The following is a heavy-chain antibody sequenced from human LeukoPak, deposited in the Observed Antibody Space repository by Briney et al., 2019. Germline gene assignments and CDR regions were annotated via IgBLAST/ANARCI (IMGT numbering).Heavy chain of an antibody. D-gene: IGHD6-6*01. J-gene: IGHJ4*02. Sequence: GGSLRLSCATSGFTFRSHAMHWVRQSPGKGLEWVAQIWYDGSNKYYADSVKGRFSVSRDDSKNTLFLQMNSLRAEDTAVYYCARDHPYSSSSLPDYWGQGTLVTVSS. CDR2: IWYDGSNK. V-gene: IGHV3-30*02. CDR3: ARDHPYSSSSLPDY. CDR1: GFTFRSHA.